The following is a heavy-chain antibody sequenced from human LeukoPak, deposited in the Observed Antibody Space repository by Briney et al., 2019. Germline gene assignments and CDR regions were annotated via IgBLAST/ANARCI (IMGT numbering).Heavy chain of an antibody. Sequence: SETLSLTCTVSGYSISSGYYWGWIRQPPGKGLEWIGSIFHSGNTYYNPSLKSRVTISVDTSKSQFSLKLSSVTAADTAVYYCARITGTPNWGQGTLVTVSS. CDR2: IFHSGNT. CDR3: ARITGTPN. D-gene: IGHD1-20*01. J-gene: IGHJ4*02. CDR1: GYSISSGYY. V-gene: IGHV4-38-2*02.